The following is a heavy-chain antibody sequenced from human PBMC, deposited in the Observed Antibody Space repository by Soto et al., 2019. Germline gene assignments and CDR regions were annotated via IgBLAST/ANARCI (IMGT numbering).Heavy chain of an antibody. CDR3: SGGVGDAF. D-gene: IGHD1-26*01. CDR1: ESTVSRDW. V-gene: IGHV3-7*01. J-gene: IGHJ4*02. CDR2: INQDGSEK. Sequence: EVHLVESGGGLVQTGGSLRLSCAIFESTVSRDWMNWVRQAPGKGLEWVAHINQDGSEKYYVDSVKGRFTISRDNAKKSLYLQMNSLRPADRAMDYVSGGVGDAFWGQGTLVTVSS.